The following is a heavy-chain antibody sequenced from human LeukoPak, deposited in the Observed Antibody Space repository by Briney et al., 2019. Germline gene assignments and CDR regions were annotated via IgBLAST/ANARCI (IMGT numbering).Heavy chain of an antibody. V-gene: IGHV4-59*11. Sequence: SETLSLTCTVSGGSISTHFWTWIRQPPGKGLEFIGNIYYTGTSNYNPSLKSRVTMSIDTAKNQFSLNLSSVTAADTAVYYCARDLNYYDGSTYYDAFDIWGEGTLVTVSS. J-gene: IGHJ3*02. CDR3: ARDLNYYDGSTYYDAFDI. CDR1: GGSISTHF. CDR2: IYYTGTS. D-gene: IGHD3-22*01.